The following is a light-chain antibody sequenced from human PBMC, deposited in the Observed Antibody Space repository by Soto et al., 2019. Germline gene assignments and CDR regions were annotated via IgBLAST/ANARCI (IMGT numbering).Light chain of an antibody. J-gene: IGKJ1*01. CDR3: QQSDSLPRT. CDR2: AAS. CDR1: QSINSY. V-gene: IGKV1-39*01. Sequence: DIQMTQSPSSLSASVGDRVTITCRASQSINSYLNWYQQKPGKAPNLLIYAASSLQSGVPSRFSGSGSGTDFTLTISSLQPEDFATYYCQQSDSLPRTFGQGTKVEIE.